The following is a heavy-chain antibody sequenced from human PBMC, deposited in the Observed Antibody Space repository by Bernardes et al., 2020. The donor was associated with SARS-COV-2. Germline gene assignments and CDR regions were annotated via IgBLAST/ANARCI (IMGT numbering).Heavy chain of an antibody. V-gene: IGHV1-3*01. CDR3: ARGLGLFPNWFDP. CDR1: GYTFTSYA. CDR2: INAGNGNT. Sequence: ASVKVSCKASGYTFTSYAMHWVRQAPGQRLEWMEWINAGNGNTKYSQKFQGRVTITRDTSASTAYMELSSLRSEDTAVYYCARGLGLFPNWFDPWGQGTLVTVSS. J-gene: IGHJ5*02. D-gene: IGHD3-22*01.